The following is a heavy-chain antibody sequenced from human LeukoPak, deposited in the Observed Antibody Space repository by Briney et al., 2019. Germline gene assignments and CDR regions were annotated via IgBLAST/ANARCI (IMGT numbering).Heavy chain of an antibody. D-gene: IGHD3-10*01. Sequence: PGGSLRLSCAASEFSFGNYAMSWVRQAPGKGLQWVSAITSSGSGTYYADSVKGRFTISRDNSKNTLYLQMNSLRAEDTAVYYCARLQSGPLLWFGEADAFDIWGQGTMVTVSS. CDR1: EFSFGNYA. V-gene: IGHV3-23*01. J-gene: IGHJ3*02. CDR2: ITSSGSGT. CDR3: ARLQSGPLLWFGEADAFDI.